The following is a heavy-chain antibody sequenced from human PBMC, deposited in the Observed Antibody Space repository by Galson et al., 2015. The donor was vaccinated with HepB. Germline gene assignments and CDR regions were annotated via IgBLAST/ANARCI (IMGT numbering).Heavy chain of an antibody. V-gene: IGHV3-48*04. Sequence: SLRLSCAASGFTFSTSTMSWLRQAPGKGLEWVSYISSDGRTIYYADSVKGRFTISRDNAKNSLYLQMSSLRTEDTARYYCARVGFDPRGYSSYWYFDFWGRGTLVAVSS. D-gene: IGHD3-22*01. CDR1: GFTFSTST. CDR3: ARVGFDPRGYSSYWYFDF. J-gene: IGHJ2*01. CDR2: ISSDGRTI.